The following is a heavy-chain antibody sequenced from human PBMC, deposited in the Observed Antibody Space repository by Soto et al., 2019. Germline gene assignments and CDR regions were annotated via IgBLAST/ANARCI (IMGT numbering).Heavy chain of an antibody. CDR2: INPNSGGT. V-gene: IGHV1-2*02. CDR3: ARDPATAKPEAVDF. D-gene: IGHD1-1*01. J-gene: IGHJ4*02. CDR1: GCTFSEYY. Sequence: ASVKVSCKASGCTFSEYYIHWVRQAPGQGLEWMGWINPNSGGTKYARKLQGGVTMTRDTSITTAYMEVSRLRSGDTAVYSCARDPATAKPEAVDFWGQGTLVTVSS.